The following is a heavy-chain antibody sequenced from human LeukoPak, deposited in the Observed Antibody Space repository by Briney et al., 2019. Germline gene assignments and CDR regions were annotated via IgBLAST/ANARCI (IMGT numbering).Heavy chain of an antibody. V-gene: IGHV3-30*04. Sequence: GESLRLSCAASGFTFSSYAMHWVRQAPGKGLEWVTVISYDASNKYYADSVKGRFTVSRDNSKNTLYLQMNSLRAEDTAVYYCARAYNSGWYGDFAYWGQGTLVTVSS. CDR1: GFTFSSYA. CDR2: ISYDASNK. CDR3: ARAYNSGWYGDFAY. J-gene: IGHJ4*02. D-gene: IGHD6-19*01.